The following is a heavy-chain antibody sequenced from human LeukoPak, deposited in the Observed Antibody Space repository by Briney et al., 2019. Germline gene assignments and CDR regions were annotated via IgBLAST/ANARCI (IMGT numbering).Heavy chain of an antibody. CDR3: ARYGSGSYYSPLNFDY. CDR1: GASVSSGSYY. D-gene: IGHD3-10*01. J-gene: IGHJ4*02. CDR2: IYYSGST. V-gene: IGHV4-61*01. Sequence: SSETLSLTCNVSGASVSSGSYYWSWIRQPPGKELEWIGYIYYSGSTNYNPSLKSRVTISVDTSKNQFSLKLSSVTAADTAVYYCARYGSGSYYSPLNFDYWGQGTLVTVSS.